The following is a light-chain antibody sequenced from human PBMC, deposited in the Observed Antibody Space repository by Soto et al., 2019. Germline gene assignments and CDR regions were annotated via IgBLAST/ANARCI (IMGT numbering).Light chain of an antibody. CDR1: QTISSW. J-gene: IGKJ1*01. CDR2: KAS. Sequence: DIPVSMSPSTLSGSVADRVTIPCRASQTISSWLAWYQQKPGKAPKLLIYKASTLKSGVPSRFSGSGSGTEFTLTISSLQPDDFAPYYCQHSNSYSEAFGQGTKVDIK. CDR3: QHSNSYSEA. V-gene: IGKV1-5*03.